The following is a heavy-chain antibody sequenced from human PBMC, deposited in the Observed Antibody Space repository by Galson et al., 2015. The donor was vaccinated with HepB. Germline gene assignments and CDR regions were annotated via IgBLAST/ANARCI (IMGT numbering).Heavy chain of an antibody. CDR3: ARLSGGDFWSGYYQDYYYYMDV. V-gene: IGHV1-18*01. D-gene: IGHD3-3*01. J-gene: IGHJ6*03. CDR1: GYTFTSYG. CDR2: ISAYNGNT. Sequence: SAKVSCKASGYTFTSYGISWVRQAPGQGLEWMGWISAYNGNTNYAQKLQGRVTMTTDTSTSTAYMELRSLRSDDTAVYYCARLSGGDFWSGYYQDYYYYMDVWGKGTTVTVSS.